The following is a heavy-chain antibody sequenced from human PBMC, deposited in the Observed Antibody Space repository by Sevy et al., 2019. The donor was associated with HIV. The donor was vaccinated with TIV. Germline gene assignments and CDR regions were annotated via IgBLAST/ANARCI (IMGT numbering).Heavy chain of an antibody. Sequence: GGSLRLSCAASGFIFSSYGMHWVRQAPGKGLEWVTIISYDASSKYYADSVKGRFTISRDNSENILYLQMNSLRTDDTVVYYCVKGGVTWELLDYWGQGTLVTVYS. J-gene: IGHJ4*02. CDR1: GFIFSSYG. V-gene: IGHV3-30*18. CDR2: ISYDASSK. D-gene: IGHD1-26*01. CDR3: VKGGVTWELLDY.